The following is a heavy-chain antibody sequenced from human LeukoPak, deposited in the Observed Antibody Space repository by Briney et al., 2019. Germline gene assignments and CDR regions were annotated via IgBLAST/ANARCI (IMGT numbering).Heavy chain of an antibody. CDR3: AREENFYDSSSVRAFDI. Sequence: ASQTLSLTCTVSGGSISSGGYYWSWIRQHPGKGLEWIGYIYYSGSTYYNPSLKSRVTISVDTSKNQFSLKLSSVTAADTAVYYCAREENFYDSSSVRAFDIRGQGTMVTVSS. J-gene: IGHJ3*02. V-gene: IGHV4-31*03. D-gene: IGHD3-22*01. CDR1: GGSISSGGYY. CDR2: IYYSGST.